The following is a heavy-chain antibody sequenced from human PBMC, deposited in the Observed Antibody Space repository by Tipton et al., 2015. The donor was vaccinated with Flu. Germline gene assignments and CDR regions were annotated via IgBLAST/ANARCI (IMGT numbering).Heavy chain of an antibody. CDR3: ATYYYGSGTQSAFDY. CDR1: GDSISNYY. J-gene: IGHJ4*02. V-gene: IGHV4-4*07. D-gene: IGHD3-10*01. Sequence: TLSLTCTVSGDSISNYYWGWIRQPAGKGLQWIGRIYTSGSTDYNPSLKGRVTMSVDTSRNQFSLKLSSVTAADTAVYYCATYYYGSGTQSAFDYWGQGTRVTVSS. CDR2: IYTSGST.